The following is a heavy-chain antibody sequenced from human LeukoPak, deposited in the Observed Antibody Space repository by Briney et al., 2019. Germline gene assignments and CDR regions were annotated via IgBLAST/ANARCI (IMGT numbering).Heavy chain of an antibody. CDR3: TRAVAGHPD. D-gene: IGHD6-19*01. CDR2: INHSGYT. J-gene: IGHJ4*02. V-gene: IGHV4-34*01. CDR1: GVPFSNYY. Sequence: PSETLSLTCAVSGVPFSNYYWSWVRQSPTKGLEWIGEINHSGYTNYNPSLKSRVTISIDTSKNQFSLMLTPVTAADTAVYYCTRAVAGHPDWGQGTLVTVSS.